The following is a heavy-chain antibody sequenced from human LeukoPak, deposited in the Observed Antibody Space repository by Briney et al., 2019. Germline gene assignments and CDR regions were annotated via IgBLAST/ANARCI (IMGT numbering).Heavy chain of an antibody. J-gene: IGHJ4*02. CDR1: EYTFTSYD. CDR2: MNPKSGNT. CDR3: ARESGATVDY. V-gene: IGHV1-8*01. D-gene: IGHD1-26*01. Sequence: GASVKVSCKASEYTFTSYDINWVRQATGQGLEWMGWMNPKSGNTDYAQKFQGRVTMTRNTSISTAYMELSSLRSEDTAVYYCARESGATVDYWGQGTLVTVSS.